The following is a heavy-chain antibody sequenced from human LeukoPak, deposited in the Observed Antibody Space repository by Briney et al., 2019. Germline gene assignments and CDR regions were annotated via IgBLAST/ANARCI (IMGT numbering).Heavy chain of an antibody. V-gene: IGHV1-18*01. CDR2: ISAYNGNT. CDR1: GYTFTSYG. D-gene: IGHD2-15*01. J-gene: IGHJ5*02. Sequence: GASVKVSCKASGYTFTSYGISWVRQAPGQGLEWMGWISAYNGNTNYAQKLQGRVTMTRDTSTSTVYMELSSLRSEDTAVYYCARVGYCSGGSCYGWFDPWGQGTLVTVSS. CDR3: ARVGYCSGGSCYGWFDP.